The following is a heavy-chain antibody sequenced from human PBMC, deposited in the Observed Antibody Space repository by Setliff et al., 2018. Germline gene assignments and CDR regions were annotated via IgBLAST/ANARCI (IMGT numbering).Heavy chain of an antibody. J-gene: IGHJ3*01. CDR3: AREPGTYMGNDGFDV. CDR2: IVPVLNTV. D-gene: IGHD1-7*01. V-gene: IGHV1-69*13. CDR1: EGTFSSSS. Sequence: ASVKVSCKTSEGTFSSSSINWVRQAPGLGLEWMGAIVPVLNTVNYAPNFQGRVTITADDSTTTVHMELSSLTSADTAVYFCAREPGTYMGNDGFDVWG.